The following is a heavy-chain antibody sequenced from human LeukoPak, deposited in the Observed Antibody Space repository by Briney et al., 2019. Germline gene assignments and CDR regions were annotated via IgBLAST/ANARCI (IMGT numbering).Heavy chain of an antibody. J-gene: IGHJ4*02. CDR1: GGSISGYY. CDR2: IYYSGST. CDR3: ARDRYDSSGYYRILDY. D-gene: IGHD3-22*01. V-gene: IGHV4-59*01. Sequence: SETLSLTCTVSGGSISGYYWSWIRQPPGKGLEWIGYIYYSGSTNYNPSLKSRVTISVDTSKNQFSLKLSSVTAADTAVYYCARDRYDSSGYYRILDYWGQGTLVTVSS.